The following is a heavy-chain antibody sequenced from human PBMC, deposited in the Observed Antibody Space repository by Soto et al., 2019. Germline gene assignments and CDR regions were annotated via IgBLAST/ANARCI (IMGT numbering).Heavy chain of an antibody. CDR1: GFTFSSYS. J-gene: IGHJ4*02. D-gene: IGHD3-22*01. CDR2: ISSSSSYI. Sequence: GGSLRLSCAASGFTFSSYSMNWVRQAPGKGLEWVSSISSSSSYIYYADSVKGRFTISRDNAKNSLYLQMNSLRAEDTAVYYCARDDYPYYDDSSGYHFDYWGQGALVTVSS. CDR3: ARDDYPYYDDSSGYHFDY. V-gene: IGHV3-21*01.